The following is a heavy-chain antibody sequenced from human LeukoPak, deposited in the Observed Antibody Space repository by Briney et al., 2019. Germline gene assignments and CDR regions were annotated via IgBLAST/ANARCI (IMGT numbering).Heavy chain of an antibody. CDR3: ARDGGYAKGYFDY. J-gene: IGHJ4*02. D-gene: IGHD5-18*01. Sequence: GRSLRLSFAASGFTFSSYGMHWVRQAPGKGLEWVAVIWYDGSNKYYADSVKGRFTISRDNSKNTLYLQMNSLRAEDTAVYYCARDGGYAKGYFDYWGQGTLVTVSS. V-gene: IGHV3-33*01. CDR2: IWYDGSNK. CDR1: GFTFSSYG.